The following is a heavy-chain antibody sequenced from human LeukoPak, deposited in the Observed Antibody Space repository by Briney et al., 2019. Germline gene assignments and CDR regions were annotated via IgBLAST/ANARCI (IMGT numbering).Heavy chain of an antibody. J-gene: IGHJ3*02. Sequence: SETLSLTCTVSGDSMSNYYWSWIRQPAGKGLEWIGRIYTSGTTAYNPSLKSRVTMSMDKSKDQFSLKATSVAAADTAIYYCARGMTFYYDSRGYYGALDIWGQGTMVTVSS. CDR3: ARGMTFYYDSRGYYGALDI. D-gene: IGHD3-22*01. CDR2: IYTSGTT. V-gene: IGHV4-4*07. CDR1: GDSMSNYY.